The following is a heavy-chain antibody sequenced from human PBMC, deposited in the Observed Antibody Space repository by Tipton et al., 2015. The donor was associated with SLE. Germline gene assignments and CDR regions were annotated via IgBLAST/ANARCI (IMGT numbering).Heavy chain of an antibody. D-gene: IGHD3-3*01. J-gene: IGHJ4*02. Sequence: TLSLTCTVSGGSISSYYWSWIRQPPGKGLEWIGYIYTSGSTNYNPSPKSRVTISVDTSKNQFSLKLSSVTAADTAVYYCARDSGGVVITPDYWGQGTLVPVSS. V-gene: IGHV4-4*08. CDR3: ARDSGGVVITPDY. CDR2: IYTSGST. CDR1: GGSISSYY.